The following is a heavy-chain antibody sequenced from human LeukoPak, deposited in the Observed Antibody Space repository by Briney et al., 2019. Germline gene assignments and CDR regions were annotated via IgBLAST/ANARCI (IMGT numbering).Heavy chain of an antibody. CDR3: AREGGYLTTVTAFDY. V-gene: IGHV4-59*01. CDR1: GGSISSYY. Sequence: PSETLSLTCTVSGGSISSYYWSWIRQPPGKGLEWIGYIYYSGSTNYNPSLKSRVTISVDTSKNQFSLKLSSVTAADTAVYYCAREGGYLTTVTAFDYWGQGTLVTVSS. CDR2: IYYSGST. D-gene: IGHD4-17*01. J-gene: IGHJ4*02.